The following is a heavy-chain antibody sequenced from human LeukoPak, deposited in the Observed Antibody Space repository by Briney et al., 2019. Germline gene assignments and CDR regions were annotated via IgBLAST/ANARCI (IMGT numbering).Heavy chain of an antibody. V-gene: IGHV4-59*11. CDR2: IFDSGST. CDR3: ARDGEIAAPDAFAL. D-gene: IGHD6-6*01. Sequence: PSETLSLTCSVSGGSITSHYWSWIRQSPGKGLEWIGYIFDSGSTKYNPSLKSRVTISVDTSKNQFSLKLSSVTAADTAVYYCARDGEIAAPDAFALWGQGTMVTASS. CDR1: GGSITSHY. J-gene: IGHJ3*01.